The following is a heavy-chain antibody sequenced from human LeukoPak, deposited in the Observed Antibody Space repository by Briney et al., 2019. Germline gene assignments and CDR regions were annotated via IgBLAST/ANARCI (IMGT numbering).Heavy chain of an antibody. CDR3: ARGLQVRYSSGWYGRLYYMDV. J-gene: IGHJ6*03. CDR2: MNPNSGNT. CDR1: GGTFSSYA. D-gene: IGHD6-19*01. Sequence: ASVKVSCKASGGTFSSYAISWVRQAPGQGLEWMGWMNPNSGNTGYAQKFQGRVTITRNTSISTAYMELSSLRSEDTAVYYCARGLQVRYSSGWYGRLYYMDVWGKGTTVTVSS. V-gene: IGHV1-8*03.